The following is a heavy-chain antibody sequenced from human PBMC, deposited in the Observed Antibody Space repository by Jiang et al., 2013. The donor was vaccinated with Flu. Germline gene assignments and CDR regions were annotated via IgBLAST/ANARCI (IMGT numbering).Heavy chain of an antibody. CDR1: GGSISSSSYY. J-gene: IGHJ4*02. D-gene: IGHD2-15*01. CDR2: IYYSGST. V-gene: IGHV4-39*01. Sequence: GLVKPSETLSLTCTVSGGSISSSSYYWGWIRQPPGKGLEWIGSIYYSGSTYYNPSLKSRVTISVDTSKNQFSLKLSSVTAADTAVYYCARPPRYCSGGSCQGSFDYWGQGTLVTVSS. CDR3: ARPPRYCSGGSCQGSFDY.